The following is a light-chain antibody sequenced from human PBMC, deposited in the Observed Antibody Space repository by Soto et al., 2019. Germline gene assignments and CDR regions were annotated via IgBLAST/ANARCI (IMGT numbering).Light chain of an antibody. V-gene: IGKV1-9*01. CDR1: QGIRNH. CDR3: QQLYSYPLT. CDR2: SAF. J-gene: IGKJ3*01. Sequence: DIQLTQSPSFLSASVGDRVTITCRASQGIRNHFDWYQQKPGQAPSLLIYSAFTLRSGVPSRFSGSQSETDLTLTISSLQPVDFAYCYWQQLYSYPLTFGPGTKVDVK.